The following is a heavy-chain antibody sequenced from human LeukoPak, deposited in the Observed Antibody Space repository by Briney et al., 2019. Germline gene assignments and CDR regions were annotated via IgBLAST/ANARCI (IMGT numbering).Heavy chain of an antibody. CDR1: GGSISSGGYS. J-gene: IGHJ4*02. Sequence: SETLSLICAVSGGSISSGGYSWSWIRQPPGKGLEWIGYIYYSGSTYYNPSLKSRVTISVDTSKNQFSLKLSSVTAADTAVYYCARTLTTVTTGYFDYWGQGTLVTVSS. CDR3: ARTLTTVTTGYFDY. D-gene: IGHD4-17*01. V-gene: IGHV4-30-4*07. CDR2: IYYSGST.